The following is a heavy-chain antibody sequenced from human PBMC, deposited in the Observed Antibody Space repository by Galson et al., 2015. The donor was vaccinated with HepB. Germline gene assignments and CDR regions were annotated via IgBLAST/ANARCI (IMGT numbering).Heavy chain of an antibody. V-gene: IGHV1-2*02. CDR1: GYTFTGYY. Sequence: SVKVSCKASGYTFTGYYMHWVRQAPGQGLEWMGWINPNSGGTNYAQKFQGRVTMTRDTSISTAYMELSRLRSDDTAVYYCARPHPQTYYYDSNWFDPWGQGTLVTVSS. D-gene: IGHD3-22*01. CDR2: INPNSGGT. J-gene: IGHJ5*02. CDR3: ARPHPQTYYYDSNWFDP.